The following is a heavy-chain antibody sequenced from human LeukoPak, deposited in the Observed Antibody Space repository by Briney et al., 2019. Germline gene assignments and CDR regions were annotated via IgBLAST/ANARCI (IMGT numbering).Heavy chain of an antibody. Sequence: GRSLRLSCAASGFNFSNYAMHWVRQAPGKGLEWVAVISYDGSNKYYADSVKGRFTISRDNSKNTLYLQMNSLRAEDTAVYYCFGSYSSGYWGQGTLVTVSS. V-gene: IGHV3-30-3*01. CDR1: GFNFSNYA. D-gene: IGHD6-19*01. CDR3: FGSYSSGY. CDR2: ISYDGSNK. J-gene: IGHJ4*02.